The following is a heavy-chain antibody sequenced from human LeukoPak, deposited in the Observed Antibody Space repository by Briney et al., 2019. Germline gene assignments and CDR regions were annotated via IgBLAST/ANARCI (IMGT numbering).Heavy chain of an antibody. D-gene: IGHD3-22*01. CDR1: GGSISSGDYY. V-gene: IGHV4-30-4*01. CDR3: ARGRYYDSSGLEYFQH. J-gene: IGHJ1*01. Sequence: PSETLSLTCTVSGGSISSGDYYWSWIRQPPGKCLEWIGYIYYSGSTYYNPSLKSRVTISVDTSKNQFSLKLSSVTAADTAVYYCARGRYYDSSGLEYFQHWGQGTLVTVSS. CDR2: IYYSGST.